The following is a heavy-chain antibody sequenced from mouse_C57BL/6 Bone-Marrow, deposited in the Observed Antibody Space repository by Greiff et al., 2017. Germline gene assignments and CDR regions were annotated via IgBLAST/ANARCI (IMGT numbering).Heavy chain of an antibody. Sequence: EVNVVESGGGLVKPGGSLKLSCAASGFTFSDYGMHWVRQAPEKGLEWVAYISSGSSTIYYADTVKGRFTISRDNAKNTLFLQMTSLRSEDTAMYYCARCSPAWFAYWGQGTLVTVSA. J-gene: IGHJ3*01. D-gene: IGHD1-1*01. CDR3: ARCSPAWFAY. V-gene: IGHV5-17*01. CDR2: ISSGSSTI. CDR1: GFTFSDYG.